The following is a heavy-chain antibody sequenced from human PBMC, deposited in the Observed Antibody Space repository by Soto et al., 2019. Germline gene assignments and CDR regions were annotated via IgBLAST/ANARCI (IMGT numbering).Heavy chain of an antibody. Sequence: ASVKVSCKASGYSFTSLDINWVRQTAGQGLEWMGWMQPSTARTGYAQKFQGRVTMTRDTSINTAYMELTTLTSDDTAFYYCARGVSAGVDYWGQGTLVTVSS. D-gene: IGHD1-26*01. V-gene: IGHV1-8*01. CDR3: ARGVSAGVDY. CDR2: MQPSTART. CDR1: GYSFTSLD. J-gene: IGHJ4*02.